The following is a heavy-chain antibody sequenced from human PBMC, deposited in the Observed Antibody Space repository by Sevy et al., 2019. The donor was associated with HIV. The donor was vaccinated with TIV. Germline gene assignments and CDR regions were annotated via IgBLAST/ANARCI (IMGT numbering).Heavy chain of an antibody. CDR2: TKNKANSYTA. CDR1: GFTFSDHY. CDR3: ARVTHLDSSGWWVDY. D-gene: IGHD6-19*01. Sequence: GGSLRLSCAASGFTFSDHYMDWVRQAPGKGLEWVGRTKNKANSYTAEYAESVKGRFTISRDDSKNSLYLQMNSLKTEDTAVYYCARVTHLDSSGWWVDYWGQGTLVTVSS. V-gene: IGHV3-72*01. J-gene: IGHJ4*02.